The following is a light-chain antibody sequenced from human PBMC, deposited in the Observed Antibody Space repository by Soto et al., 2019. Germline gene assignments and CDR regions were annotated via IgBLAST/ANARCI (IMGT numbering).Light chain of an antibody. CDR3: QQYGSSPPMYT. CDR1: ETVRTN. CDR2: GAS. V-gene: IGKV3-15*01. J-gene: IGKJ2*01. Sequence: IVMTQSPATLSVSPGERVTLSCRASETVRTNLAWFQQKPGQTPRLLIFGASTRATGIPTRFTGSGSETEFTLTIGSLQSEDLAVYYCQQYGSSPPMYTFGQGTKLEIK.